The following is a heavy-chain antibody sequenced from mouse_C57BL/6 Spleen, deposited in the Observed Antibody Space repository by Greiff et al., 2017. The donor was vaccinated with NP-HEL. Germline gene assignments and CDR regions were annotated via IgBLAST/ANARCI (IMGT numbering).Heavy chain of an antibody. V-gene: IGHV1-26*01. CDR3: AAGGTGLSWFAY. D-gene: IGHD4-1*01. CDR1: GYTFTDYY. J-gene: IGHJ3*01. CDR2: INPNNGGT. Sequence: VQLQQSGPELVKPGASVKISCKASGYTFTDYYMNWVKQSHGKSLEWIGDINPNNGGTSYNQKFKGKATLTVDKSSSTAYMELRSLTSEDSAVYYCAAGGTGLSWFAYWGQGTLVTVSA.